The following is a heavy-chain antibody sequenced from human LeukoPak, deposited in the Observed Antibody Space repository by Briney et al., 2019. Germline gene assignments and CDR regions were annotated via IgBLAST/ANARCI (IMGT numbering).Heavy chain of an antibody. CDR2: INHSGST. J-gene: IGHJ5*02. Sequence: TSETLSLTCTVSGGSISSGGYYWSWIRQPPGKGLEWIGEINHSGSTNYNPSLKSRVTISVDTSKNQFSLKLSSVTAADTAVYYCAREEDYYGSGSYYRIPNWFDPWGQGTLVTVSS. V-gene: IGHV4-39*07. CDR3: AREEDYYGSGSYYRIPNWFDP. CDR1: GGSISSGGYY. D-gene: IGHD3-10*01.